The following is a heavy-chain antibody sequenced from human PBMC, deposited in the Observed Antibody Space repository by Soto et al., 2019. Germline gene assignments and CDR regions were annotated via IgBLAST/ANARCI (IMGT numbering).Heavy chain of an antibody. V-gene: IGHV1-2*02. D-gene: IGHD6-19*01. CDR1: GYTFTGYY. CDR2: INPNSGGT. J-gene: IGHJ6*02. CDR3: ARYGIAVAGKRGYYYGMDV. Sequence: QVQLVQSGAEVKKPGASVKVSCKASGYTFTGYYMHWVRQAPGQGLEWMGWINPNSGGTNYAQKFQGRVTRTRDTSISTAYMELSRLRSDDTAVYYCARYGIAVAGKRGYYYGMDVWGQGTTVTVSS.